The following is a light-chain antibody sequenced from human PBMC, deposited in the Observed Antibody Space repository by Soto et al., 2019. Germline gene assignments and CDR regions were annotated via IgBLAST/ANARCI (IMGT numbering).Light chain of an antibody. CDR3: TSYTSSSTVV. Sequence: QSALTQPASVSGSPGQSITISCTGTSSDVGGYKYVSWYQQHPGKAPKLMIYEVNNRPSGVSNRFSGSKSANTASLTISGLQAEDEADYYCTSYTSSSTVVFGGGTQLTVL. J-gene: IGLJ2*01. V-gene: IGLV2-14*01. CDR2: EVN. CDR1: SSDVGGYKY.